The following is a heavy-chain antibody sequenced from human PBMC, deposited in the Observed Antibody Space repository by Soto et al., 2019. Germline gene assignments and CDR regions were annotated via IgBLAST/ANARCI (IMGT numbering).Heavy chain of an antibody. V-gene: IGHV3-23*01. CDR3: ARGDSYYDFGIEC. Sequence: GGSLRLSCAVSGFTFSNYAMSWVRQAPGKGLEWVTSISGSGARTYYADSVKGRITTSRDNPKNTLFLQVSSLRDEDTAVYYCARGDSYYDFGIECWGQGTVVTVPQ. D-gene: IGHD3-3*01. J-gene: IGHJ4*02. CDR1: GFTFSNYA. CDR2: ISGSGART.